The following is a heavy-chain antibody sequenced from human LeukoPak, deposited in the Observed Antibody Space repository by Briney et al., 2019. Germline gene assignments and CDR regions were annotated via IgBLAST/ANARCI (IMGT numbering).Heavy chain of an antibody. D-gene: IGHD1-26*01. J-gene: IGHJ4*02. CDR3: ARNVASGLDY. CDR2: INPSGEST. CDR1: GYTFTTYY. Sequence: AAVNDSCQASGYTFTTYYIHWVRQAPGQGLEWMGFINPSGESTSYAQNFQGRFTMTRDMSTRTVYMELSSLKSEDTAVYYCARNVASGLDYWGEGKLVTVSS. V-gene: IGHV1-46*01.